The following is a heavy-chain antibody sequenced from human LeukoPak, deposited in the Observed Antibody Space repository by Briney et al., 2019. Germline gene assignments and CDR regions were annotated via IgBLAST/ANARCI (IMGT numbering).Heavy chain of an antibody. J-gene: IGHJ4*02. CDR3: ARERGYCSGGSCYGGRFFDY. CDR1: GGTFSSYA. Sequence: SVKVSCKASGGTFSSYAISWVRQAPGQGLEWMGRIIPILGIANYAQKFQGRVTITADKSTSTAYMELSSLRSEDAAVYYCARERGYCSGGSCYGGRFFDYWGQGTLVTVSS. V-gene: IGHV1-69*04. D-gene: IGHD2-15*01. CDR2: IIPILGIA.